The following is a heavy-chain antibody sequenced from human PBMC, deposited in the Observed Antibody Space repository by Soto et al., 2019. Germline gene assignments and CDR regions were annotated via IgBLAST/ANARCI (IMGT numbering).Heavy chain of an antibody. CDR3: ARDNYGPLDF. Sequence: ASVKVSCKPSGYTFTDLYIHWVRQAPGLGLECMGCIDPNSGGSRKTQKFQGSLTMTRXPXXSXXXMXLXXLRXDXTAVYYCARDNYGPLDFWGQGTLVTVSS. CDR2: IDPNSGGS. V-gene: IGHV1-2*02. CDR1: GYTFTDLY. J-gene: IGHJ4*02. D-gene: IGHD3-10*01.